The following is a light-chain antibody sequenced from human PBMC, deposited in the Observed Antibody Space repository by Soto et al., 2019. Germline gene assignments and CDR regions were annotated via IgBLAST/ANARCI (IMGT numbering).Light chain of an antibody. J-gene: IGKJ2*01. CDR1: QSVSSN. V-gene: IGKV3-15*01. Sequence: EIVMTQSPATLSVSPGERATLSCRASQSVSSNLAWYQQKPGQAPRLLIYGASTGATGIPARFSGSGSGTEFTLTISNLQSEDFAFYYCQQYNTWPPAYTFGQGTKLEI. CDR2: GAS. CDR3: QQYNTWPPAYT.